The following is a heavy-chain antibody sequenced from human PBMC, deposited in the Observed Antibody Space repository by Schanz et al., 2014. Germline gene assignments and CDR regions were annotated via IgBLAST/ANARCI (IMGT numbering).Heavy chain of an antibody. CDR1: EFIFSTYT. J-gene: IGHJ3*02. D-gene: IGHD7-27*01. CDR3: ARENLNWEAFDI. CDR2: ITDIGTYT. V-gene: IGHV3-21*04. Sequence: EVRLVESGGGLVEPGGSLRLSCAASEFIFSTYTMNWVRQAPGKGLEWVSSITDIGTYTYYADSVKGRFTISRDNAKNSLYLEMTSLRGEDTAVYYCARENLNWEAFDIWGQGTVVTVSS.